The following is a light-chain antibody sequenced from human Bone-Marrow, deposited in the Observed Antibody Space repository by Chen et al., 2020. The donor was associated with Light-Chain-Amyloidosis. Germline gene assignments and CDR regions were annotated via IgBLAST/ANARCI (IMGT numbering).Light chain of an antibody. CDR2: EDS. V-gene: IGLV3-21*02. Sequence: SYVLTQPSSVSVAPGQTATIACGGNNIGSTSVHWYQQTPGQAPLLAVYEDSDRPSGIPERLFGSKAGNTDTLTISRVEAGDEADYYCQVWDRSRDRPVFGGGTKLTVL. J-gene: IGLJ3*02. CDR1: NIGSTS. CDR3: QVWDRSRDRPV.